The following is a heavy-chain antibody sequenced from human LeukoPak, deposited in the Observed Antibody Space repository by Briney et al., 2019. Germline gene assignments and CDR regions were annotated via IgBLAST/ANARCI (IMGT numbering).Heavy chain of an antibody. CDR2: IYYSGKN. Sequence: TSETLSLTCTVSDGSISSYYWTWCRQPPGKGLEWIGYIYYSGKNNYNPSLKSRVTISVDTSKNQFSLKMSSVTAADTAVYYCALYSGYESYNWFGPRGQGTLVTVSS. CDR3: ALYSGYESYNWFGP. D-gene: IGHD5-12*01. CDR1: DGSISSYY. V-gene: IGHV4-59*01. J-gene: IGHJ5*01.